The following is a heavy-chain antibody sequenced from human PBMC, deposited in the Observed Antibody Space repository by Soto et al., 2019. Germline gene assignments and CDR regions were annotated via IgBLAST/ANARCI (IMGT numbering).Heavy chain of an antibody. CDR1: GGSFNRHT. V-gene: IGHV1-69*01. J-gene: IGHJ4*02. CDR3: AGGWGYDSTDYYYAY. D-gene: IGHD3-22*01. CDR2: FIPIFGTA. Sequence: QVQLVQSGAEVMKPGSSVRVSCKASGGSFNRHTISWVRQAPGQGLEWMGGFIPIFGTANHAQKFQGRVTIIADESTSTVYMELSSLRSDDTAIYYCAGGWGYDSTDYYYAYWGQGTLVIVSS.